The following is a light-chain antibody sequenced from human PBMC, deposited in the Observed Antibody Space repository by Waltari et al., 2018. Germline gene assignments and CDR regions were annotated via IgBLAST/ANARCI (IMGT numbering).Light chain of an antibody. CDR1: SSDIGAGLD. J-gene: IGLJ3*02. CDR3: QCYDRSLNVGV. Sequence: QSALTQPPSVSGALGLRVTISCTGTSSDIGAGLDVHWYHQFLGGAPKLLMYGHTNRPSGVQDRFSGSDSDTSASLAITGLQAEDEADYYSQCYDRSLNVGVFGGGTKLTVL. CDR2: GHT. V-gene: IGLV1-40*01.